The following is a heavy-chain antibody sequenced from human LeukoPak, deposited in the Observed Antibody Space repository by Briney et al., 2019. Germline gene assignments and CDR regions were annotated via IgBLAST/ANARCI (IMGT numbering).Heavy chain of an antibody. CDR1: GFTFSSFS. D-gene: IGHD4-17*01. V-gene: IGHV3-48*04. J-gene: IGHJ4*02. Sequence: GGSLRLSCAASGFTFSSFSMNWVRQAPGKGLEWISYITSSSSSTYYADSVKGRFTISRDNAKNSLSLQMNSLRAEDTAVYYCARVIGSYGDSAYWGQGTLVTVSS. CDR2: ITSSSSST. CDR3: ARVIGSYGDSAY.